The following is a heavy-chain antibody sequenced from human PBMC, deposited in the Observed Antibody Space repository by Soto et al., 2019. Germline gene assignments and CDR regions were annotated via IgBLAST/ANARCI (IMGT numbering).Heavy chain of an antibody. V-gene: IGHV4-59*01. CDR2: IYYSGST. D-gene: IGHD1-7*01. CDR1: GGSISSYY. J-gene: IGHJ6*02. Sequence: PSETLSLTCTVSGGSISSYYWSWIRQPPGKGLEWIGYIYYSGSTNYNPSLKSRVTISVDTSKKQFSLKLSSVTASDTAVYYCARGELLYYYYGMDVWGQGTTVTVSS. CDR3: ARGELLYYYYGMDV.